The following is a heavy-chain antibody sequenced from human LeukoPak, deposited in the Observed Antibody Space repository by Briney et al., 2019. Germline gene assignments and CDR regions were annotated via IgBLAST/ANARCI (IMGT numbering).Heavy chain of an antibody. Sequence: ASVKVSCKASGYTFTRYYMHWVRQAPGQGLEWMGIINPSGGSTSYAQKFQGRVTMTRDTSTSTVYMELSSLRSEDTAVYYCAREGVSEGSGSYYPLNFVYWGQGTLVTVSS. CDR3: AREGVSEGSGSYYPLNFVY. J-gene: IGHJ4*02. D-gene: IGHD3-10*01. V-gene: IGHV1-46*01. CDR2: INPSGGST. CDR1: GYTFTRYY.